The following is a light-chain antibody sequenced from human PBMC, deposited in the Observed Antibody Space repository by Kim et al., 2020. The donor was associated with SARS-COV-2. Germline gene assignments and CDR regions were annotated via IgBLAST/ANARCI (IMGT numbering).Light chain of an antibody. Sequence: DIQMTQSPSSLSASVGDRVTITCRASQDISRYLNWYQQKPGKAPKLLIYTASSLQSGVPSRFTGSGSETDFPLTITSLQPEDFATYYCQQTSSAPRTFGQGTKVDI. CDR3: QQTSSAPRT. CDR1: QDISRY. CDR2: TAS. V-gene: IGKV1-39*01. J-gene: IGKJ1*01.